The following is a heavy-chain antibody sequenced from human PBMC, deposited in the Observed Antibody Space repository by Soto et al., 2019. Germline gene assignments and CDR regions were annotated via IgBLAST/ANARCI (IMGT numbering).Heavy chain of an antibody. CDR3: ARGGGVGVAGSAAFDM. D-gene: IGHD3-3*01. Sequence: QLHLVQSGAVVKKPGASVTVSCSASGYPVTAYYMHWVRQAPGRGLEWMGGINPATGAAKYTQTFQGRGTLTRDTSTSTVFMELGGLTSGDTAVFYCARGGGVGVAGSAAFDMWGQGTVVTVSS. J-gene: IGHJ3*02. CDR2: INPATGAA. CDR1: GYPVTAYY. V-gene: IGHV1-2*02.